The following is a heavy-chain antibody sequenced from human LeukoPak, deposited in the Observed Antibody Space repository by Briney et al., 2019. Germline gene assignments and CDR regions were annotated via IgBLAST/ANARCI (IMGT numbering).Heavy chain of an antibody. CDR1: GGSISSYY. Sequence: PSETLSLTCTVSGGSISSYYWSWIRQPPGKGLEWIGYIYYSGSTNYNPSLKSRVTISVDTSKNQFSLKLSSVTAADTAVYYCAKAAYWSSHIRNWFDPWGQGTLVTVSS. CDR3: AKAAYWSSHIRNWFDP. D-gene: IGHD6-25*01. J-gene: IGHJ5*02. CDR2: IYYSGST. V-gene: IGHV4-59*08.